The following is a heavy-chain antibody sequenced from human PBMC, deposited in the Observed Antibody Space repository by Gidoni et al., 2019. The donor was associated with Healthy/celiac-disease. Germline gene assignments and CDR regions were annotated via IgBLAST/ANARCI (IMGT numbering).Heavy chain of an antibody. J-gene: IGHJ4*02. CDR2: ISYDGSNK. Sequence: QVQLVESGGGVVQPGRSLRLSCAASGFTFSSYAMHWVRQAPGKGLEWVAVISYDGSNKYYADSVKGRFTISRDNSKNTLYLQMNSLRAEDTAVYYCAREGVVVITYIDYWGQGTLVTVSS. CDR1: GFTFSSYA. CDR3: AREGVVVITYIDY. D-gene: IGHD3-22*01. V-gene: IGHV3-30*04.